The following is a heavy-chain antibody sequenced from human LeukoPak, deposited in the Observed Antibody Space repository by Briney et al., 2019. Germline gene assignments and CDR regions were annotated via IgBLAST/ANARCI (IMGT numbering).Heavy chain of an antibody. V-gene: IGHV3-9*01. J-gene: IGHJ6*03. D-gene: IGHD3-3*01. CDR3: AKGGGGPIFGVVNPYYYYYYMDV. CDR1: GFTFDDYA. CDR2: ISWNSGSL. Sequence: GGSLRLSCAASGFTFDDYAMHWVRQAPGKGLEWVSGISWNSGSLGYADSVKGRFTISRDNAKNSLYLQMNSLRAEDTALYYCAKGGGGPIFGVVNPYYYYYYMDVWGKGTTVTVSS.